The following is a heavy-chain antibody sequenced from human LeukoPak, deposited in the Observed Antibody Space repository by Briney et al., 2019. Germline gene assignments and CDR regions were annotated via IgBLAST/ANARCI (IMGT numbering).Heavy chain of an antibody. Sequence: PSETLSLTCTVSGDSLSPYYWGWIRQPPGKGLEWLGYISYSGSTNYNPSLKSRVTFSVATSKNQFFLDLSSVTAADTAVYYCARHGSRVMATIEDSWGQGTLVIVSS. J-gene: IGHJ4*02. V-gene: IGHV4-59*01. D-gene: IGHD5-12*01. CDR2: ISYSGST. CDR1: GDSLSPYY. CDR3: ARHGSRVMATIEDS.